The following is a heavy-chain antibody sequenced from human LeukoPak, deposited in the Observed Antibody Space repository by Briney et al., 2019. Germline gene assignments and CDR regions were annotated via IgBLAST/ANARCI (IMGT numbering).Heavy chain of an antibody. Sequence: PGGSLRLSCAASGFTFSSYWMRWVRQAPGKGREWVANIKQDGSEKNYVDSVKGRFTISRDNAKNSLYLQMNSLRAEDTAVYYCASGLELDYWGQGTLVTVSS. CDR3: ASGLELDY. CDR2: IKQDGSEK. J-gene: IGHJ4*02. CDR1: GFTFSSYW. V-gene: IGHV3-7*03.